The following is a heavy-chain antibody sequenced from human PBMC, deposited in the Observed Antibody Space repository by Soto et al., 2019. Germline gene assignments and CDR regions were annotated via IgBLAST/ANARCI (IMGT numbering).Heavy chain of an antibody. D-gene: IGHD6-25*01. CDR1: GFTFSSYS. J-gene: IGHJ3*02. V-gene: IGHV3-48*01. Sequence: GGSLRLSCAASGFTFSSYSMNWVRQAPGKGLEWVSYISSSSSTIYYADSVKGRFTISRDNDKNSLYLQMNSLRAEDTAVYYCARDFRYSSGAFDIWGQGTMVTVSS. CDR2: ISSSSSTI. CDR3: ARDFRYSSGAFDI.